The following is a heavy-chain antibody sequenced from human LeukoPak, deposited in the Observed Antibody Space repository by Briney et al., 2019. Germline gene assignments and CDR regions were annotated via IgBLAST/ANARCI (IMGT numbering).Heavy chain of an antibody. D-gene: IGHD6-6*01. Sequence: GGSLRLSCAASGFTFSSYAMSWVRQAPGKGLEWVSAISGSGGSTYYADSVKGRFTISRDNSKNTLYLQMNSLRAEDTAVYYCARDHSSSYPAGWFDPWGQGTLVTVSS. CDR1: GFTFSSYA. CDR2: ISGSGGST. V-gene: IGHV3-23*01. CDR3: ARDHSSSYPAGWFDP. J-gene: IGHJ5*02.